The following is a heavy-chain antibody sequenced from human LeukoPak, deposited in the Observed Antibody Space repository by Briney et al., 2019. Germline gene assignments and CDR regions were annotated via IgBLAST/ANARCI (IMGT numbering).Heavy chain of an antibody. CDR3: ATITRYDSSGYFDY. V-gene: IGHV4-30-2*01. J-gene: IGHJ4*02. D-gene: IGHD3-22*01. CDR1: GCSISTGGYS. CDR2: IYHSGST. Sequence: SQTLSLTCAVSGCSISTGGYSWGWIRQPPGKGLEWIGYIYHSGSTYYNPSLKSRVTISVDRPKTQFSLKLSSVTAADTAVNYCATITRYDSSGYFDYWGQGTLVTVSS.